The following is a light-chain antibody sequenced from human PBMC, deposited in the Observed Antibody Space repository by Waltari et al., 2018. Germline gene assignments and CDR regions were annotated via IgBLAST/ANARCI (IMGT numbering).Light chain of an antibody. Sequence: QPVVTQPPSAAGTPGQRVTISCSGSRPHIESNPVHWYQQLPGRAPKVLIYSNSQRPSGVPDRFSGSKSGKSASLAISGLQSEDEADYYCASWDYSLNGVVFGGGTKLTVL. V-gene: IGLV1-44*01. CDR2: SNS. CDR3: ASWDYSLNGVV. J-gene: IGLJ2*01. CDR1: RPHIESNP.